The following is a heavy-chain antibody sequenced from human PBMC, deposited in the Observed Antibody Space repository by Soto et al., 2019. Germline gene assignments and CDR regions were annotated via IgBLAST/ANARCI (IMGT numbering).Heavy chain of an antibody. CDR3: ARGHGPNLNYDFWSIYYFDY. Sequence: SETLSLTCAVSGGSISSSNWWSWVRQPPGKGLEWIGEIYHSGSTNYNPSLKSRVTISVDKSKNQFSLKLSSVTAADTAVYYWARGHGPNLNYDFWSIYYFDYWGQGTLVTVSS. CDR1: GGSISSSNW. V-gene: IGHV4-4*02. D-gene: IGHD3-3*01. J-gene: IGHJ4*02. CDR2: IYHSGST.